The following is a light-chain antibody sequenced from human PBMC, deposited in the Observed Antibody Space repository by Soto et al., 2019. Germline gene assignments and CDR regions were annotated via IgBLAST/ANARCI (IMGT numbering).Light chain of an antibody. J-gene: IGKJ1*01. CDR2: GAS. V-gene: IGKV3-20*01. CDR1: QSVSSSY. CDR3: QQSLNPKA. Sequence: EIVLTQSPGTLSLSPGERATLSCRASQSVSSSYLAWYQKKPGQAPRLLFYGASSRATGIPDRFSGSGSGTDFTLIIGRLEPEDFAVYYCQQSLNPKAFGQGTKVDIK.